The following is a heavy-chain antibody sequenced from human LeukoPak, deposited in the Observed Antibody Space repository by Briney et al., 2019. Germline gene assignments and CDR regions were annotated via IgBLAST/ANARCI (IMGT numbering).Heavy chain of an antibody. D-gene: IGHD1-14*01. J-gene: IGHJ4*02. CDR2: ISSSANYI. V-gene: IGHV3-21*01. CDR1: GFAFSTYG. CDR3: VSRYHLPFDN. Sequence: GGSLRLSCTTSGFAFSTYGMNWVRQTPGKAPEWVSLISSSANYIYYADSVKGRFSISRDNSKNTLYLQMNNLRPEDTAVYYCVSRYHLPFDNWGQGTLVTVSS.